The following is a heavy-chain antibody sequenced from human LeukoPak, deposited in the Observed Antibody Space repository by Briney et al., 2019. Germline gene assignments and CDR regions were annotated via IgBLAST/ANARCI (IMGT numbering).Heavy chain of an antibody. CDR1: GYTFTGYY. J-gene: IGHJ4*02. D-gene: IGHD4-17*01. CDR3: ARIPDAAYGDVFDY. CDR2: INPNSGGT. Sequence: VASVKVSCKASGYTFTGYYMHWVRQAPGQGLEWMGWINPNSGGTNYAQKFQGRVTMTRDTSISTAYMELSRLRSDDTAVYYCARIPDAAYGDVFDYWGQGTLVTVSS. V-gene: IGHV1-2*02.